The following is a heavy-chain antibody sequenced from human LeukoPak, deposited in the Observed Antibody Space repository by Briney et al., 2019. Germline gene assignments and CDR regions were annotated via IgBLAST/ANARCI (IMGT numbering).Heavy chain of an antibody. CDR3: AKRSGSGGPFDY. Sequence: PGGSLRLSCAASGFTFTNYAMSWVRQAPGRGLGWVSNISPGGSTNYADSVKGRFTISRDNYKNTMYLQMNSLRAEDTAVYYCAKRSGSGGPFDYWGQGILVTVSS. V-gene: IGHV3-23*01. CDR1: GFTFTNYA. D-gene: IGHD3-10*01. CDR2: ISPGGST. J-gene: IGHJ4*02.